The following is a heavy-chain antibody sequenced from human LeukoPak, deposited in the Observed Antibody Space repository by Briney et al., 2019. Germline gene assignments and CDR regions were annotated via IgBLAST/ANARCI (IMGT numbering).Heavy chain of an antibody. CDR3: AKSYGDYLGYFDS. J-gene: IGHJ4*02. D-gene: IGHD4-17*01. CDR2: ISYDGSNK. Sequence: PGGSLRLSCAASGFTFSSYSMHWVRQAPGKGLEWVAVISYDGSNKYYADSVKGRFTISRDNSKNTLYLQMNSLRAEDTAVYYCAKSYGDYLGYFDSWGQGTLVTVSS. CDR1: GFTFSSYS. V-gene: IGHV3-30*18.